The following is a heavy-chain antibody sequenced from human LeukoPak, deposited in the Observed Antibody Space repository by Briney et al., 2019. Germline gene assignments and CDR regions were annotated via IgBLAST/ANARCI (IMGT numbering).Heavy chain of an antibody. CDR1: GFTLSTFG. J-gene: IGHJ6*04. D-gene: IGHD3-22*01. CDR2: IWYDGSHK. CDR3: ARDRDFTTGYYYYGFDV. V-gene: IGHV3-33*01. Sequence: PGRSLRLSCTASGFTLSTFGMHWVRQAPGKGLEWVALIWYDGSHKFYEDSVKGRFTISKDNSRSTLYLQMDSLRAEDTAMYYCARDRDFTTGYYYYGFDVWGKGTAVTVSS.